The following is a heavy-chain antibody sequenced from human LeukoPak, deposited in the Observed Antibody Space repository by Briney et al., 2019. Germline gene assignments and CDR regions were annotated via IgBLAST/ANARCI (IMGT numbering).Heavy chain of an antibody. CDR3: AKRGCSGGSCYWDAFDI. D-gene: IGHD2-15*01. J-gene: IGHJ3*02. Sequence: GGSLRLSCAASGFTFSSYWMHWVRQAPGKGLEWVAFIRYDGSNKYYADSVKGRFTISRDNSKNTLYLQMNSLRAEDTAVYYCAKRGCSGGSCYWDAFDIWGQGTMVTVSS. CDR2: IRYDGSNK. CDR1: GFTFSSYW. V-gene: IGHV3-30*02.